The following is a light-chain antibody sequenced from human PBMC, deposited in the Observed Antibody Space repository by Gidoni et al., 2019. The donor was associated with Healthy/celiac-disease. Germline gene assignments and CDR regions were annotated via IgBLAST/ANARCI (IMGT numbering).Light chain of an antibody. V-gene: IGKV1-5*03. CDR3: QQYNSYSLWT. J-gene: IGKJ1*01. CDR2: KAS. CDR1: QSISSW. Sequence: DIQMTQSPSTLSASVGDRVTITCRASQSISSWLAWYQQKPGKAPKLLIYKASSVESGVPSRFSGSGCGTEFTLTISSLQPDDVATYYCQQYNSYSLWTFGQGTKVEIK.